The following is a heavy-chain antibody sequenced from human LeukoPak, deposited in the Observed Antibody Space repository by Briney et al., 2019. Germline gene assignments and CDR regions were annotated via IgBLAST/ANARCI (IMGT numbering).Heavy chain of an antibody. CDR3: ARVRLPGSSSWTPGWFDP. J-gene: IGHJ5*02. CDR1: GGSITSSIDY. CDR2: IYYSTST. Sequence: KPSETLSLTCTVSGGSITSSIDYWGWVRQPPGKGLEWIATIYYSTSTQYNPSLKSRVTISVDTSKNQFSLKLSSVTAADTAVYYRARVRLPGSSSWTPGWFDPWGQGTLVTVSS. V-gene: IGHV4-39*07. D-gene: IGHD6-13*01.